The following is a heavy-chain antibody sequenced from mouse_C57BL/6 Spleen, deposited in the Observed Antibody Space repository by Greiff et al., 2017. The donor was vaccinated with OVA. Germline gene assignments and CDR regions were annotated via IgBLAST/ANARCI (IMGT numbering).Heavy chain of an antibody. J-gene: IGHJ4*01. Sequence: QVQLQQSGAELARPGASVKLSCKASGYTFTSSGISWVKQRTGQGLEWIGEIYPRSGNTYYNEKFKGKATLTADKSSSTAYMELRSLTSEDSAVYFCARTYYGSSLYAMDYWGQGTSVTVSS. CDR1: GYTFTSSG. CDR3: ARTYYGSSLYAMDY. CDR2: IYPRSGNT. V-gene: IGHV1-81*01. D-gene: IGHD1-1*01.